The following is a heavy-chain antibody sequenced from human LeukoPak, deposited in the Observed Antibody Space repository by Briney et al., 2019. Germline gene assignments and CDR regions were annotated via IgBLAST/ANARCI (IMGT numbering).Heavy chain of an antibody. J-gene: IGHJ3*02. CDR3: ARDLDLRPTIWSGYYSRVGGFDI. D-gene: IGHD3-3*01. Sequence: GASVKVSCKASGGTFSSYTISWVRQAPGQGLEWMGGIIPIFGTANFAQKFQGRVTITADESTSTAYMELSSLRSEDTAVYYCARDLDLRPTIWSGYYSRVGGFDIWGQGTMVTVSS. CDR1: GGTFSSYT. V-gene: IGHV1-69*13. CDR2: IIPIFGTA.